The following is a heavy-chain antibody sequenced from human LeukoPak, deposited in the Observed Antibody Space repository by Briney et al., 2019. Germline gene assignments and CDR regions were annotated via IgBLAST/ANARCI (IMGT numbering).Heavy chain of an antibody. J-gene: IGHJ4*02. CDR1: GFTFSSNW. V-gene: IGHV3-7*01. Sequence: GGSLRLSCATSGFTFSSNWMSWVRHVPGRGLDWVANIKPDGSAQYYAASVKGRFTISRDNAKNSLYLQMNSLRADDTAVYYCTRDGLYFDYWGQGTLVTVSS. CDR2: IKPDGSAQ. CDR3: TRDGLYFDY.